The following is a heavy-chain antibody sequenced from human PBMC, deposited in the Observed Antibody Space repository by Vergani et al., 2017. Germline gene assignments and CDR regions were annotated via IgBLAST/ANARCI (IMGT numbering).Heavy chain of an antibody. CDR2: INHSGST. CDR3: ASRYSSSWYDPAGIDY. CDR1: GGSFSGYY. D-gene: IGHD6-13*01. Sequence: QVQLQQWGAGLLKPSETLSLTCAVYGGSFSGYYWSWIRQPPGKGLEWIGEINHSGSTNYNPSLKSRVTISVDTSKNQFSLKRSSVTAADTAVYYCASRYSSSWYDPAGIDYWGQGTLVTVSS. V-gene: IGHV4-34*01. J-gene: IGHJ4*02.